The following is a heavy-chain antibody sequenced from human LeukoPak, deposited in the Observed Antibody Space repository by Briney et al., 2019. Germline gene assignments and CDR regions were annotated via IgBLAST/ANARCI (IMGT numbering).Heavy chain of an antibody. Sequence: GRSLRLSCAASGFTFDDYAMHWVRQAPAKGLEWVSGISWNSGSIGYADSVMGRFTISRDNAKNSLYLQMNSLRAEDTALYYCAKDRGAYYYDSSGLFDYWGQGTLVTVSS. CDR1: GFTFDDYA. V-gene: IGHV3-9*01. CDR2: ISWNSGSI. D-gene: IGHD3-22*01. J-gene: IGHJ4*02. CDR3: AKDRGAYYYDSSGLFDY.